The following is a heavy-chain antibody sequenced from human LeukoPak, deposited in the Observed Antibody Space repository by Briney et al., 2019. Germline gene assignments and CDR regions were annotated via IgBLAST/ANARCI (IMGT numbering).Heavy chain of an antibody. CDR1: GYTFTSYD. CDR3: ARGRITIFGVVLPRAFDI. J-gene: IGHJ3*02. Sequence: GASVKVSCKASGYTFTSYDINWVRQATGQEREGMGWMNPNSGNTGYAQKFQGRVTITRNTAISTASMELCSRRSEDTGVYYCARGRITIFGVVLPRAFDIGGQGTMVTVSS. CDR2: MNPNSGNT. V-gene: IGHV1-8*03. D-gene: IGHD3-3*01.